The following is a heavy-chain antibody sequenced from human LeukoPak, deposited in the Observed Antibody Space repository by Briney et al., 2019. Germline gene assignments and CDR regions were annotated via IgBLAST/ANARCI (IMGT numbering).Heavy chain of an antibody. CDR3: ARMERYFDWLSGSYYYYYMDV. Sequence: PGGSLRLSCAASGFTFSSYWMSWVRQAPGKGLEWVANIKQDGSEKYYVDPVKGRFTISRDNAKNSLYLQMNSLRAEDTAVYYCARMERYFDWLSGSYYYYYMDVWGKGTTVTVSS. D-gene: IGHD3-9*01. CDR1: GFTFSSYW. J-gene: IGHJ6*03. V-gene: IGHV3-7*01. CDR2: IKQDGSEK.